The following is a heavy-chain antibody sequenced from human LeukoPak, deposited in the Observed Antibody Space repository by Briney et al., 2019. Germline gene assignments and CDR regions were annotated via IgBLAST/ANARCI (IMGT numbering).Heavy chain of an antibody. J-gene: IGHJ5*02. V-gene: IGHV1-18*01. CDR2: ISAYNGNT. Sequence: ASVKVSCKASGGTFSSYTINWVRQAPGQGLEWMGWISAYNGNTNYAQKLQGRVTMTTDTSTSTAYMELRSLRSDDTAVYYCAREADGNWFDPWGQGTLATVSS. CDR1: GGTFSSYT. CDR3: AREADGNWFDP.